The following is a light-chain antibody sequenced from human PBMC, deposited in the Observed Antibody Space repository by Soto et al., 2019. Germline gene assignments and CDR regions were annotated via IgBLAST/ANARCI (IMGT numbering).Light chain of an antibody. J-gene: IGKJ2*01. Sequence: TVMTQSPDTLSVSPGDRVTLSCRASQAVRSNLAWYQQKGGQAPRLLIYDASTRAAGIPARFSGSGSGTDFTLAISSLQSEDSAIYYCQQYNNWPPYNFGQGTKLEIK. V-gene: IGKV3-15*01. CDR3: QQYNNWPPYN. CDR2: DAS. CDR1: QAVRSN.